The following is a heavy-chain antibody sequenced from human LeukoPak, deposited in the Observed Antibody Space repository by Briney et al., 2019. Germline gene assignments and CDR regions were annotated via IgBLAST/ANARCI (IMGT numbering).Heavy chain of an antibody. CDR2: ISSSSSYI. Sequence: PGGSLRLSCAASGFTFSSYSMNWVRQAPGKGLEWVSSISSSSSYIYYADSVKGRFTISRDNAKNSLYLQMNSLRAEDTAVYYCARDGPHSGYLDYWGQGTLVIVSS. V-gene: IGHV3-21*01. D-gene: IGHD2-15*01. CDR1: GFTFSSYS. CDR3: ARDGPHSGYLDY. J-gene: IGHJ4*02.